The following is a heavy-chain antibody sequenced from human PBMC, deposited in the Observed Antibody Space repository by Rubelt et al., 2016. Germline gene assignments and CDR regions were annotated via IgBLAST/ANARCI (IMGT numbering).Heavy chain of an antibody. D-gene: IGHD6-13*01. CDR2: INHSGRT. CDR1: GGSFSGYY. CDR3: ARGRRGSSSWLGRDYYGMDV. Sequence: QVQLQQWGAGLLKPSETLSLTCAVYGGSFSGYYWSWIRQPPGKGLEWIGEINHSGRTNYNPSLKSRVTISVDTSKNQFSLKLSSVTAADTAVYYCARGRRGSSSWLGRDYYGMDVWGQGTTVTVSS. V-gene: IGHV4-34*01. J-gene: IGHJ6*02.